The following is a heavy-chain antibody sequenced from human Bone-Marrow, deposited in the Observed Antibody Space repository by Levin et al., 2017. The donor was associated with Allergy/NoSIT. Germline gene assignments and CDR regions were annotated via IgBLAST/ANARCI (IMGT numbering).Heavy chain of an antibody. CDR2: VNPKTGGT. CDR1: GYIFTDYY. D-gene: IGHD3-22*01. V-gene: IGHV1-2*02. Sequence: GGSLRLSCEASGYIFTDYYIHWVRQAPGQGLEWMGWVNPKTGGTLYIQKFEGRVTMTRDASLRTAYMELSRQTSADTAVYFCAILTHYYDSSGPHSFDVWGQGTMVTVTS. CDR3: AILTHYYDSSGPHSFDV. J-gene: IGHJ3*01.